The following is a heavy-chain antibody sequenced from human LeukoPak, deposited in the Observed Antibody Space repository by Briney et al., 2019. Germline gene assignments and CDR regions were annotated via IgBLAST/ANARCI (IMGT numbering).Heavy chain of an antibody. CDR2: INHSGST. J-gene: IGHJ4*02. CDR3: ASKQRGYSYGWNDY. CDR1: GFSFRTYG. V-gene: IGHV4-34*01. D-gene: IGHD5-18*01. Sequence: GSLRLSCAASGFSFRTYGMHWVRQSPGKGLEWIGEINHSGSTNYNPSLKSRVTISVDTSKNQFSLKLSSVTAADTAVYYCASKQRGYSYGWNDYWGQGTLVTVSS.